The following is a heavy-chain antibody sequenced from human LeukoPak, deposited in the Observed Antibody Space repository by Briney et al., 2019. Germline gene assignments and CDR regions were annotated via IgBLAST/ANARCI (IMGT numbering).Heavy chain of an antibody. CDR2: INPNSGGT. CDR3: ARGAYCTNGVCYPSAEYFQH. CDR1: GYTFTGYY. Sequence: GASVKVSCKASGYTFTGYYMHWVRQAPGQGLEWMGWINPNSGGTNYAQKLQGRVTMTTDTSTSTAYMELRSLRSDDTAVYYCARGAYCTNGVCYPSAEYFQHWGQGTLVTVSS. J-gene: IGHJ1*01. V-gene: IGHV1-2*02. D-gene: IGHD2-8*01.